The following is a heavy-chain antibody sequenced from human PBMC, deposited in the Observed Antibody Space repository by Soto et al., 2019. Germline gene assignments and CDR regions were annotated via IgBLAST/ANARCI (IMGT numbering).Heavy chain of an antibody. V-gene: IGHV4-59*01. CDR1: GGSISSNY. CDR2: LYYSGST. J-gene: IGHJ2*01. CDR3: ARGTDDYNGWYFDF. D-gene: IGHD4-4*01. Sequence: PSETLSLTCTVSGGSISSNYWSWIRQPPGMGLEWIGYLYYSGSTNYNPSLQSRVTISLDTSKNQFSLELTSVTTADTAVYYCARGTDDYNGWYFDFWGRGTLVTVS.